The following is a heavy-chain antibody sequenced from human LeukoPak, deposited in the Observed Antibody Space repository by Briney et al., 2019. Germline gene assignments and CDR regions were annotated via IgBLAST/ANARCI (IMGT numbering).Heavy chain of an antibody. CDR2: MNPNSGNT. Sequence: ASVKVSCKASGYTFTSYDINWVRQATGQGLEWMGWMNPNSGNTGYAQKFQGRVTITRNTSISTAYMELSSLRAEDTAVYYCARGGVYSSGWYVDYWGQGTLVTVSS. CDR3: ARGGVYSSGWYVDY. CDR1: GYTFTSYD. D-gene: IGHD6-19*01. V-gene: IGHV1-8*03. J-gene: IGHJ4*02.